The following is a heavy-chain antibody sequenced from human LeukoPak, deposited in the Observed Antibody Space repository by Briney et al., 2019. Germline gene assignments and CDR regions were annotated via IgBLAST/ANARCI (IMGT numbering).Heavy chain of an antibody. CDR3: AKDFYCSGGSCYFHAGYYGMDV. D-gene: IGHD2-15*01. J-gene: IGHJ6*02. Sequence: GRSLRLSCAASGFTFSTYAMNWVRQAPGKGLEWVAVISYDGRQNYYADSVKGRFTISRDNSKNTLYLQMNSLRAEDTALYYCAKDFYCSGGSCYFHAGYYGMDVWGQGTTVTVSS. V-gene: IGHV3-30*04. CDR2: ISYDGRQN. CDR1: GFTFSTYA.